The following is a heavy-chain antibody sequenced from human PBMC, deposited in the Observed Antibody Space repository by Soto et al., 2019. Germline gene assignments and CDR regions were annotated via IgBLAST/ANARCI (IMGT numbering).Heavy chain of an antibody. CDR2: IIPIFGTA. CDR1: GGTFSSYS. D-gene: IGHD1-7*01. J-gene: IGHJ6*02. CDR3: ARRKAGTHTYYYYYGMDV. Sequence: EASVKVSCEASGGTFSSYSISWVRQAPGQGLEWMGGIIPIFGTANYAQKFQGRVTITADESTSTAYMELSSLRSEDTAVYYCARRKAGTHTYYYYYGMDVWGQGTTVTVSS. V-gene: IGHV1-69*13.